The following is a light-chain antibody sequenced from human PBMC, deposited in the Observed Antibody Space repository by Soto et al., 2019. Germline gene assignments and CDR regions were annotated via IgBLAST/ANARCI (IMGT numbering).Light chain of an antibody. CDR2: GTS. J-gene: IGKJ2*01. CDR3: QQYGNSPYT. Sequence: EIVLTQSPGTLSLSPGERATLSCRASQSVGSSYLAWYQQKPGQAPRLLIYGTSSRATGVPDRFSGSGSGTDFSLTISRLEPEDFAVYYCQQYGNSPYTFGQGNKLDIK. CDR1: QSVGSSY. V-gene: IGKV3-20*01.